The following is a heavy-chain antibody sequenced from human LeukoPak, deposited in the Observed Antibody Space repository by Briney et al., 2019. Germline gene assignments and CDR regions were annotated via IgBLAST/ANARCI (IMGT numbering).Heavy chain of an antibody. V-gene: IGHV4-34*01. CDR1: GGSFSGYY. CDR3: ARGGITGFDP. J-gene: IGHJ5*02. Sequence: PSETLSLTCAVYGGSFSGYYWSWIRQPPGKGLEWIGYIYHSGSTYYNPSLKSRVTISVDRSKNQFSLKLSSVTAADTAVYYCARGGITGFDPWGQGTLVTVSS. D-gene: IGHD1-14*01. CDR2: IYHSGST.